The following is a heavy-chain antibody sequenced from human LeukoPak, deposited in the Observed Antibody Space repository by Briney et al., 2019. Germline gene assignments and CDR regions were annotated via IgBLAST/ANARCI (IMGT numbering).Heavy chain of an antibody. D-gene: IGHD2-2*01. CDR2: IYSGGST. Sequence: GGSLRLSCAASGFTVSSNYMSWVRQAPGKGLEWVSVIYSGGSTYYADSVKGRFTISRDNSKNTLYLQMNSLRAEDTAVYYCAKDSRVIVVVPAAMDYWGQGTLVTVSS. J-gene: IGHJ4*02. CDR3: AKDSRVIVVVPAAMDY. CDR1: GFTVSSNY. V-gene: IGHV3-66*02.